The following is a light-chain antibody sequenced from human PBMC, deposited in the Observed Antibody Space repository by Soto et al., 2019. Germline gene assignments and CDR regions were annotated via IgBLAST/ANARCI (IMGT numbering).Light chain of an antibody. CDR2: KAS. CDR1: QSISTW. J-gene: IGKJ1*01. V-gene: IGKV1-5*03. CDR3: QQYSSLRT. Sequence: DIQMTQSPSTLSASVGDRVTITCRASQSISTWLAWYQQKPGKAPKLLIYKASSLETGVPSRFSGSRSGTEFTLTISSLQPDDFATYYCQQYSSLRTFGQGTKVEIK.